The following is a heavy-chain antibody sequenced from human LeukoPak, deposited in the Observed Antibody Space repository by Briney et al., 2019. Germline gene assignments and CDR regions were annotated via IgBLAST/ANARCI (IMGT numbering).Heavy chain of an antibody. Sequence: SETPSLTCTVSGGSLSSYYWSWIRQPAGKGLEWIGRIYTSGSTNYNPSLKNRVTMSVDTSKNQFSLKLSSVTAADTAVYYCARAIAAAGPYDYWGQGTLVTVSS. CDR1: GGSLSSYY. D-gene: IGHD6-13*01. J-gene: IGHJ4*02. CDR3: ARAIAAAGPYDY. V-gene: IGHV4-4*07. CDR2: IYTSGST.